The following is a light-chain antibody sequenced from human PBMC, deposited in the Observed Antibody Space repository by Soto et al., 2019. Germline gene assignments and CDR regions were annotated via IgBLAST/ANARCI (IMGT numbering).Light chain of an antibody. CDR1: QGVSTW. CDR2: TAS. Sequence: DIQMTQSPSSVSASVGDRVTITCRASQGVSTWLAWYQQKPGKAPNLLIYTASSLQSGVPSRFSGRGSGTDFTLTISSLQPEDFATYYCQQTTTFPRTFGGGTKVEI. CDR3: QQTTTFPRT. J-gene: IGKJ4*01. V-gene: IGKV1D-12*01.